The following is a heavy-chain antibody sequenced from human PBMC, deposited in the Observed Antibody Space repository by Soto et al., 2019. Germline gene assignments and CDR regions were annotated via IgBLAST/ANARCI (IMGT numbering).Heavy chain of an antibody. Sequence: GGSLRLSCAASGFTFSSYAMHWVRQAPGKGLEWVAVISYDGSNKYYADSVKGRFTISRDNSKNTLYLQMNSLRAEDTAVYYCASWTWELWYTPLNYGMDVWGQGTTVTVSS. CDR3: ASWTWELWYTPLNYGMDV. J-gene: IGHJ6*02. CDR1: GFTFSSYA. CDR2: ISYDGSNK. V-gene: IGHV3-30-3*01. D-gene: IGHD1-26*01.